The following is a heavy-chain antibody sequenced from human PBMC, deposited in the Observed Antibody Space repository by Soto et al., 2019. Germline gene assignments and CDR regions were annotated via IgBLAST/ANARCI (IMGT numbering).Heavy chain of an antibody. CDR1: GGTFSSYA. V-gene: IGHV1-69*01. CDR3: ASAARDYSNFGVHYYFDY. J-gene: IGHJ4*02. D-gene: IGHD4-4*01. CDR2: IIPIFGTA. Sequence: QVQLVQSGAEVKKPGSSVKVSCKASGGTFSSYAISWVRQAPGQGLEWMGGIIPIFGTANYAQKFQGRVTITADESTSTAYMELSSLRSEDTDVYYCASAARDYSNFGVHYYFDYWGQGTLVTVSS.